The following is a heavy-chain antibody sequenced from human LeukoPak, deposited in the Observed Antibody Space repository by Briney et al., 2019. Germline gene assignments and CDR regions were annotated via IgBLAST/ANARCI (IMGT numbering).Heavy chain of an antibody. J-gene: IGHJ4*02. CDR3: ARHTEDYGDYYFDY. V-gene: IGHV5-51*01. Sequence: GESLKISCKGSGYIFTNNWIGWVRQMPGKGLEWMGIIYPGDSDTRYSPSFEGQVTISVDKSISTAYLQWSSLKASDTAMYYCARHTEDYGDYYFDYWGQGTLVTASS. D-gene: IGHD4-17*01. CDR2: IYPGDSDT. CDR1: GYIFTNNW.